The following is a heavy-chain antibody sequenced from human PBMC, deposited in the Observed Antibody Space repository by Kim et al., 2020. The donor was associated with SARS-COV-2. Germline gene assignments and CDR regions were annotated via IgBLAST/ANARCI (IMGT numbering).Heavy chain of an antibody. CDR2: ISGSGGSS. J-gene: IGHJ6*02. Sequence: GGSLRLSCAASGFVFMSYAMTWVRQAPGKGLEWVSGISGSGGSSYYADSVKGRFTISRDNSKDTVYLQMNSLRADDTAVYYCVKSVGEYYYYYGLDVWG. CDR3: VKSVGEYYYYYGLDV. V-gene: IGHV3-23*01. CDR1: GFVFMSYA. D-gene: IGHD3-10*01.